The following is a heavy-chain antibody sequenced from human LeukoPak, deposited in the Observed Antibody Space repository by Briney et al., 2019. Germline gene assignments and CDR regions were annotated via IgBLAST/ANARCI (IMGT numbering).Heavy chain of an antibody. CDR2: IWNDGINK. D-gene: IGHD2-15*01. V-gene: IGHV3-33*08. CDR3: ARDYFSRAALLGYFDL. J-gene: IGHJ2*01. CDR1: GFSLRSYG. Sequence: GGSLRLSCAASGFSLRSYGMHWVRQAPGEGLEWVAIIWNDGINKYYADSVKGRFTISRDDSKNSLYLQMNSLRAEDTAVYYCARDYFSRAALLGYFDLWGRGTLVTVSS.